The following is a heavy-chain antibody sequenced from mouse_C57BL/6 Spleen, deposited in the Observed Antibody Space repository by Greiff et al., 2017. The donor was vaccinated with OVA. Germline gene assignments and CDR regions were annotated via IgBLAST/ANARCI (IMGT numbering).Heavy chain of an antibody. Sequence: EVQLQQSGAELVRPGASVKLSCTASGFNIKDDYMHWVKQRPEQGLEWIGWIDPENGDTEYASKFQGKATITADTSSNTAYLQLSSLTSEDTAVYYCTTGVDFDYWGQGTTLTVSS. CDR3: TTGVDFDY. J-gene: IGHJ2*01. CDR1: GFNIKDDY. CDR2: IDPENGDT. V-gene: IGHV14-4*01.